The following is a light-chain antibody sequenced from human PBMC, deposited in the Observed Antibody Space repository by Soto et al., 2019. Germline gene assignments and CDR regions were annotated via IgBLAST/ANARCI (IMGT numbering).Light chain of an antibody. V-gene: IGKV1-5*01. J-gene: IGKJ2*01. CDR2: DAS. CDR1: QSIDNW. Sequence: DIQMTQSPSPLSASIGDRVTITCPASQSIDNWLAWYQQKPGKAPQLLIYDASRVKTGVPSRFTASGSWTEFTLTINTLQADDSETYVCQYYNGYPYTFGPGTKVEIK. CDR3: QYYNGYPYT.